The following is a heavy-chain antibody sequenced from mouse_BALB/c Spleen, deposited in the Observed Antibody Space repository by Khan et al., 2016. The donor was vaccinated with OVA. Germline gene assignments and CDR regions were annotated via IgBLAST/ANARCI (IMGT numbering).Heavy chain of an antibody. D-gene: IGHD2-14*01. V-gene: IGHV2-6-4*01. J-gene: IGHJ4*01. CDR2: IWGGGSK. Sequence: QVQLQQSGPGLVAPSQSLSITCTVSGFSLSRYNIHWVRQPPGKGLEWLGMIWGGGSKEYNSVIKSRLSISKDNAKSQVFSKMNRLQKDDTAMYYCSRTYFQYDGYYAVDYWGQGTSVTVSS. CDR3: SRTYFQYDGYYAVDY. CDR1: GFSLSRYN.